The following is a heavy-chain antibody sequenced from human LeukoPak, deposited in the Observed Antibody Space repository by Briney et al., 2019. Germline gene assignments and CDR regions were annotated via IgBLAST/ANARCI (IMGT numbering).Heavy chain of an antibody. Sequence: PSETLSLTCTVSGGSISGSSYYWGWIRQPPGKGLGWIGSIYYRGSTYYNPTLKSRVTVSVDTSKNQFSLKLSPVTAADTAVYYCALIRGYCRTWGQGTLVTVSS. V-gene: IGHV4-39*01. J-gene: IGHJ5*02. CDR3: ALIRGYCRT. CDR2: IYYRGST. CDR1: GGSISGSSYY. D-gene: IGHD2-15*01.